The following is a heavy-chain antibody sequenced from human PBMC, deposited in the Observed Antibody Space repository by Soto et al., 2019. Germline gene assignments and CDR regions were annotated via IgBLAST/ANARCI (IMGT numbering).Heavy chain of an antibody. V-gene: IGHV3-23*01. J-gene: IGHJ4*02. CDR1: GFTFSSYA. CDR3: AKDSYSSSFVSDY. D-gene: IGHD6-6*01. CDR2: ISGSGGST. Sequence: GGSLRLSCAASGFTFSSYAMSWVRQAPGKGLEWVSAISGSGGSTYYADSVEGRFTISRDNSKNTLYLQMNSLRAEDTAVYYCAKDSYSSSFVSDYWGQGTLVTVSS.